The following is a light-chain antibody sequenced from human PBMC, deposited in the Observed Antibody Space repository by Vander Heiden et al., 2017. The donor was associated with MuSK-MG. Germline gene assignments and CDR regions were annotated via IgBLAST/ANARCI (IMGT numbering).Light chain of an antibody. J-gene: IGKJ1*01. V-gene: IGKV1D-8*01. CDR1: QGINSY. Sequence: VIWMTQSPSLLSASIGDRVTISCRTSQGINSYLAWYQQKPGKAPELLIYAASTLQSGIPSRFSGSGSGTDFTLTISCLQSEDFATYYCQQYSTFPRTFGQGTKVXIK. CDR3: QQYSTFPRT. CDR2: AAS.